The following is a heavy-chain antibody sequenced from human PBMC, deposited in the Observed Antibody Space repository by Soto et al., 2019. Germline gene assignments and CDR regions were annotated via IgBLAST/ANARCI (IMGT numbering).Heavy chain of an antibody. CDR3: ATARAPGIAVAGSRNWFDP. J-gene: IGHJ5*02. Sequence: QVQLVQSGAEVKKPGASVKVSCKVSGYTLTDLSMHWVRQAPGKGLEWMGGFDPEDGETIYAQKFQGRVTMTEDTSTDTAYRELSSLRSEDTAVYYWATARAPGIAVAGSRNWFDPWGQGTLVTVSS. D-gene: IGHD6-19*01. CDR2: FDPEDGET. V-gene: IGHV1-24*01. CDR1: GYTLTDLS.